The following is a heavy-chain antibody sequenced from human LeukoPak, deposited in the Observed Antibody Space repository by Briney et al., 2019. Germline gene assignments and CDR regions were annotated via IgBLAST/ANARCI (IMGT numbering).Heavy chain of an antibody. D-gene: IGHD6-19*01. CDR1: GGTISSYY. CDR2: IHYSGST. V-gene: IGHV4-59*08. CDR3: ARWYSSGWAFDY. Sequence: SETLSLTCTVSGGTISSYYWNWIRQLPGKGLEWIGYIHYSGSTKYNPSLKSRVTISVDTSKNQLSLKLSSVTAADTAVYYCARWYSSGWAFDYWGQGTLVTVSS. J-gene: IGHJ4*02.